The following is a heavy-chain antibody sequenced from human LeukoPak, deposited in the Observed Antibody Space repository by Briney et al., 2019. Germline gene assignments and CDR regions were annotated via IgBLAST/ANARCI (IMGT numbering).Heavy chain of an antibody. CDR3: AREGLRLGALSLYIDS. D-gene: IGHD3-16*02. CDR2: IYSDGST. CDR1: GFTVSSNY. Sequence: PGGSLRLSCAASGFTVSSNYMSWVRQAPGKGLEWVSIIYSDGSTYYRDSVKGRFTISRDNSKNTLYLQMNSLRAKDTAVYYCAREGLRLGALSLYIDSWGQGTLVTVSS. J-gene: IGHJ4*02. V-gene: IGHV3-66*01.